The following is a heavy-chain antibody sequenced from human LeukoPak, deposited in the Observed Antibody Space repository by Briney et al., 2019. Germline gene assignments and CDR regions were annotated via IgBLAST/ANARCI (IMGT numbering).Heavy chain of an antibody. V-gene: IGHV3-23*01. D-gene: IGHD2-15*01. CDR1: GFTFSSYA. Sequence: GGSLRLSCAASGFTFSSYAMTWVRQTPGKGLEWVSAISGGGGATYYADSVKGLFTISRDNSKNTLYLQMDSLRAEDTAIYYCAKSLAPCGGSCYEKYYLVYWGQGTLVTVSS. J-gene: IGHJ4*02. CDR3: AKSLAPCGGSCYEKYYLVY. CDR2: ISGGGGAT.